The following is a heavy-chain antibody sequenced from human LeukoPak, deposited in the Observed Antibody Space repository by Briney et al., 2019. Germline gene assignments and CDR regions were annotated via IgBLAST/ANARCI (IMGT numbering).Heavy chain of an antibody. CDR3: ARHGGTRVTLVQVYYFDY. J-gene: IGHJ4*02. D-gene: IGHD4-11*01. Sequence: SETLSLTCSVSGGSITSSSYYWGWIRQPPEKGLEWIGSIYYTGGTYYSPSLKSRVTISVDTSKNQFSLKLSSVSAADTAVYYCARHGGTRVTLVQVYYFDYWGQGTLVTVSS. CDR2: IYYTGGT. V-gene: IGHV4-39*01. CDR1: GGSITSSSYY.